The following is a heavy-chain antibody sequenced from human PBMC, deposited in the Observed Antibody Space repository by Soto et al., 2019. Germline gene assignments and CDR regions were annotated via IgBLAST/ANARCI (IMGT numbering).Heavy chain of an antibody. CDR1: GGTFSSYA. D-gene: IGHD3-3*01. J-gene: IGHJ4*02. V-gene: IGHV1-69*13. CDR3: AGGYEFWSGYSYFDY. Sequence: ASVKVSCKASGGTFSSYAISWVRQAPGQGLEWMGWIIPIFGTANYAQKFQGKVTITANESTSTAYMAMSSLRSEDTAVYYCAGGYEFWSGYSYFDYWGQGTLVTVPS. CDR2: IIPIFGTA.